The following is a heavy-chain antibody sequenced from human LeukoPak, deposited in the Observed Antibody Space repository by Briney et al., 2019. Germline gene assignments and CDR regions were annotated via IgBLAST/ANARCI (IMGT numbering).Heavy chain of an antibody. J-gene: IGHJ4*02. CDR1: GGTFSSYA. V-gene: IGHV1-69*13. D-gene: IGHD5-24*01. CDR3: ARTGRWLQLSWFDY. CDR2: IIPIFGTA. Sequence: ASVKVSCKASGGTFSSYAISWVRQAPGQGLEWMGGIIPIFGTANYAQKFQGRVTITADESTSTAYMELSSLRSGDTAVYYCARTGRWLQLSWFDYWGQGTLVTVSS.